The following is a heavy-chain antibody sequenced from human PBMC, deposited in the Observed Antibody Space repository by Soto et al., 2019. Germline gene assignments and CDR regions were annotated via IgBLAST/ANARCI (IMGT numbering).Heavy chain of an antibody. CDR1: GFTFSSYA. CDR3: ARKGGPTVTYYYYYYYMDV. CDR2: ISGSGGST. J-gene: IGHJ6*03. V-gene: IGHV3-23*01. D-gene: IGHD4-17*01. Sequence: GGSLRLSCAASGFTFSSYAMSWVRQAPGKGLEWVSAISGSGGSTYYADSVKGRFTISRDNSKNTLYLQMNSLRAEDTAVYYCARKGGPTVTYYYYYYYMDVWGKGTTVTVSS.